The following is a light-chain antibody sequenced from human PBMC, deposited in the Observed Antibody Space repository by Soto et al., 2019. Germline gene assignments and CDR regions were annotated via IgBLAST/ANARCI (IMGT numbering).Light chain of an antibody. CDR3: QQAHSFPRT. Sequence: DIQMTQSPSSVSASVGDRVTITCRASESISSWLVWYQQKPGKAPKLLIYGALSLEGGVPSRFSGSGSGTDFTLTISSLQPEDFVTYYCQQAHSFPRTFGQGTKVEIK. CDR1: ESISSW. J-gene: IGKJ1*01. V-gene: IGKV1-12*01. CDR2: GAL.